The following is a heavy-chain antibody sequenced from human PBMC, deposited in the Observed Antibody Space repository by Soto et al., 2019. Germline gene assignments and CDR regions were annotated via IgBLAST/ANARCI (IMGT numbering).Heavy chain of an antibody. D-gene: IGHD6-13*01. CDR3: ARVSATGTRWFDP. V-gene: IGHV4-31*03. J-gene: IGHJ5*02. CDR2: ISHRGTA. Sequence: TLSLTCTVPGGSISSGAYYWGWIRQHPGKGLEWIGYISHRGTAYYTPSLKSRVSLSVDPSKSQFSLNVTSLTAADTAVYYCARVSATGTRWFDPWGPGTLVTVSS. CDR1: GGSISSGAYY.